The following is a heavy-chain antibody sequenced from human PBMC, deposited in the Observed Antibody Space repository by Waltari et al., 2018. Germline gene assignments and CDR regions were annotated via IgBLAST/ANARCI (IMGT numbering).Heavy chain of an antibody. CDR1: GCSISSSSYY. CDR2: VYYTGKA. D-gene: IGHD1-1*01. Sequence: QLQLQESGPGLVKPSETLSLTCTVSGCSISSSSYYWVCIRLPPGKGLEWIGSVYYTGKAYYNPSLKSRVAISVDTSKNQFSLKVSSVTATDTAVYYCARQVGTGRWAFDYWGQGTLVTVSS. J-gene: IGHJ4*02. V-gene: IGHV4-39*01. CDR3: ARQVGTGRWAFDY.